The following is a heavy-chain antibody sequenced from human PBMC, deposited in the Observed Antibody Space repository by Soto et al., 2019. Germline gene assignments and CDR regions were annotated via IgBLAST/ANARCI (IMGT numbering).Heavy chain of an antibody. J-gene: IGHJ4*02. Sequence: QVQLEQSGAEVKRPGASVKVSCKSSGYTFMNYGINWVRQAPGQGLEWMGWINSYNGDTNQVEKFQGRVAMVTDISTSTAYMEIRSLTSDDTAVYYCARGPDPTYSDHWGQGTLVIVSS. CDR1: GYTFMNYG. CDR2: INSYNGDT. V-gene: IGHV1-18*01. CDR3: ARGPDPTYSDH.